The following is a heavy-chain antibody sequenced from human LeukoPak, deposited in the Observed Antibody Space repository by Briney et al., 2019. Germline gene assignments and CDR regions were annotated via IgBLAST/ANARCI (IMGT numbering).Heavy chain of an antibody. CDR1: GFTFSGYW. Sequence: QAGGSLRLSCAASGFTFSGYWMHWVRQAPGKGLVWVSRINSDGSSTSYADSVKGRFTISRDSAKNTLYLRMNSLRAEDTAVYYCVRDGYSYGFMLAFDIWGLGTRVTVSS. J-gene: IGHJ3*02. V-gene: IGHV3-74*01. D-gene: IGHD5-18*01. CDR3: VRDGYSYGFMLAFDI. CDR2: INSDGSST.